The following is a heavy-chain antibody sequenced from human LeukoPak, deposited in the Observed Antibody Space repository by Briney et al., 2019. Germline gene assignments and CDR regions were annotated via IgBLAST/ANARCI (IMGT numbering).Heavy chain of an antibody. J-gene: IGHJ4*02. D-gene: IGHD2-21*01. Sequence: SETLSLTCAVYGGSFSGYYWSWIRQPPGKGLEWIGEINHSGSTNYNPSLKSRVTISVDTSKNQFSLKLSSVTAADTAVYYCARALTAPHIPLDYWGQGTLVTVSS. CDR2: INHSGST. CDR3: ARALTAPHIPLDY. V-gene: IGHV4-34*01. CDR1: GGSFSGYY.